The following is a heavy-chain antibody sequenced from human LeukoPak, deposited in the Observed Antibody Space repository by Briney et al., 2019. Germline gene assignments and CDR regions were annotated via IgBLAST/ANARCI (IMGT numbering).Heavy chain of an antibody. CDR3: ARDGWFGNDAFDI. CDR2: IYHSGST. CDR1: GGSISSGGYS. V-gene: IGHV4-30-2*01. Sequence: SETLSLTCAVSGGSISSGGYSWSWIRRPPGKGLEWIGYIYHSGSTCYNPSLKSRVTISVDTSKNQFSLKLSSVTAADTAVYYCARDGWFGNDAFDIWGQGTMVTVSS. J-gene: IGHJ3*02. D-gene: IGHD3-10*01.